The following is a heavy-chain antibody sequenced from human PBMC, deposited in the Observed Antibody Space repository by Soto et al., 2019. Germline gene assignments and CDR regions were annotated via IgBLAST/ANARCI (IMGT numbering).Heavy chain of an antibody. Sequence: GGFLRLSCAASGFTFSSYGMHWVRQAPGKGLEWVAVISYDGSNKYYADSVKGRFTISRDNSKNTVYLQVNSLRAEDTALYYWAKDTAVTLVRGCFKSWGQGTLVPVSS. CDR3: AKDTAVTLVRGCFKS. V-gene: IGHV3-30*18. D-gene: IGHD3-10*01. CDR1: GFTFSSYG. J-gene: IGHJ5*02. CDR2: ISYDGSNK.